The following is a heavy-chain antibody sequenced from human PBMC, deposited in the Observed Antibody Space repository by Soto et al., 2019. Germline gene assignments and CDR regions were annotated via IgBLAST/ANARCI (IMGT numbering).Heavy chain of an antibody. CDR1: GYTFTSYY. Sequence: ASVKVSCKASGYTFTSYYMHWVRQAPGQGLEWMGIINPSGGSTSYAQKFQGRVTMTRDTSTSTVYMELSSLRSEDTAVYYCARDVTTVDILTGYSTYDGMDVWGQGTTVTVSS. J-gene: IGHJ6*02. V-gene: IGHV1-46*01. CDR2: INPSGGST. D-gene: IGHD3-9*01. CDR3: ARDVTTVDILTGYSTYDGMDV.